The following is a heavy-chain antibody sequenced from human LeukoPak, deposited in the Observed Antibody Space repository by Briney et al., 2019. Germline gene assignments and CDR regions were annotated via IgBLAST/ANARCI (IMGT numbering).Heavy chain of an antibody. CDR3: ARATASRFDY. J-gene: IGHJ4*02. D-gene: IGHD4-17*01. V-gene: IGHV3-30*14. CDR1: GFTFSSYA. Sequence: GGSLRLSCAAYGFTFSSYAMHWVRQAPGKGLEWVAVISYDGSNKYYADSVKGRFTISRDNSKNTVSLQMNSLRAEDTAVYYCARATASRFDYWGQGTLVTVSS. CDR2: ISYDGSNK.